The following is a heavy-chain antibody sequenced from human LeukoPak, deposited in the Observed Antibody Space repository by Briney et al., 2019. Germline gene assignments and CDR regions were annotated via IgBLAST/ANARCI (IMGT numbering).Heavy chain of an antibody. Sequence: GGSLRLSCAASGITFSSYVVHWVRQAPDKGLEWVALISHNGRNQYYADSVRGRFTISRDNYKNTLFLQMDSLRGEDTAVYYCAKDFRIGYSAHFDYWGQGALVTVSS. CDR2: ISHNGRNQ. CDR3: AKDFRIGYSAHFDY. V-gene: IGHV3-30-3*02. J-gene: IGHJ4*02. CDR1: GITFSSYV. D-gene: IGHD2-21*01.